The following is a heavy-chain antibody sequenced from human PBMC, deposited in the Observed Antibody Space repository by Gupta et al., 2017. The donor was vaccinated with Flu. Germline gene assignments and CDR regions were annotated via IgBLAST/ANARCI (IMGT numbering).Heavy chain of an antibody. CDR1: GFTFRSYW. CDR2: IKEDGSEK. J-gene: IGHJ4*01. D-gene: IGHD3-9*01. CDR3: ARDCTEYDLLTGYFH. Sequence: EVQLVESGGGVVQPGGSLRLSCEASGFTFRSYWMSWVRQAPGKGLEWVANIKEDGSEKKYLDSVKGRFTISRDNARNSVYLQMDSLRIEDTAVYYCARDCTEYDLLTGYFHWGHGARVTVSS. V-gene: IGHV3-7*01.